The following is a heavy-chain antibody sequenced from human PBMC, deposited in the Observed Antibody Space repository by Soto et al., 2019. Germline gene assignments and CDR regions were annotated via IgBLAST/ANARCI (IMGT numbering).Heavy chain of an antibody. D-gene: IGHD6-19*01. CDR3: ARSPSGGGWYHFDY. J-gene: IGHJ4*02. V-gene: IGHV4-31*03. CDR1: GGSISSGGYY. CDR2: IYYSGST. Sequence: PSETLSLTCTVSGGSISSGGYYWSWIRQHPGKGLEWIGYIYYSGSTYYNPSLKSRVTISVDTSKNQFSLKLSSVTAADTAVYYCARSPSGGGWYHFDYWGQGTLVTVS.